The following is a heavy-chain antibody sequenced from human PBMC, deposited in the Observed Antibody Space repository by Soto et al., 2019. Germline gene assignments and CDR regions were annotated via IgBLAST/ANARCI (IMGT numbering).Heavy chain of an antibody. CDR1: GYTFTGYY. V-gene: IGHV1-2*02. J-gene: IGHJ6*02. D-gene: IGHD3-9*01. Sequence: VASVKVSCKASGYTFTGYYMHWVRQAPGQGLEWMGWINPNSGGTNYAQKFQGRVTMTRDTSISTAYMELSRLRSDDTAVYYCAGGYYDILTGYYRYYYYGMDVWGQGTTVTVSS. CDR2: INPNSGGT. CDR3: AGGYYDILTGYYRYYYYGMDV.